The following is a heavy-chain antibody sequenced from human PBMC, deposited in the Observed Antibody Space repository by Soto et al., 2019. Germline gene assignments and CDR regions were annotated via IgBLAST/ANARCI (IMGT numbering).Heavy chain of an antibody. CDR3: ARDLGALLYGSVSVYF. J-gene: IGHJ4*02. D-gene: IGHD3-10*01. Sequence: QVQLVESGGGVVQPGRSLRLSCAASGFTFSSYAMHWVRQAPGKGLEWVAVISYDGSNKYYADSVKGRFTISRDNSKNTLYLQMNSLRAEETAMYYCARDLGALLYGSVSVYFWGQGTLVTVAS. CDR1: GFTFSSYA. V-gene: IGHV3-30-3*01. CDR2: ISYDGSNK.